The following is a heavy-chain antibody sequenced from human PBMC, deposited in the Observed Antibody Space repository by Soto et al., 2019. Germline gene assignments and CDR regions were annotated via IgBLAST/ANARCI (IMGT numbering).Heavy chain of an antibody. CDR1: GFTFSSYG. Sequence: QVQLVESGGGVVQPGRSLRLSCAASGFTFSSYGMYWVRQAPGKGLEWVAVISYDGSNKYYADSVKGRFTISRDNSKNXWYLQMNSLRAEDTAVYYCAKALIAAAGTGSSFDSWGQGTLVTVSS. CDR2: ISYDGSNK. J-gene: IGHJ4*02. D-gene: IGHD6-13*01. V-gene: IGHV3-30*18. CDR3: AKALIAAAGTGSSFDS.